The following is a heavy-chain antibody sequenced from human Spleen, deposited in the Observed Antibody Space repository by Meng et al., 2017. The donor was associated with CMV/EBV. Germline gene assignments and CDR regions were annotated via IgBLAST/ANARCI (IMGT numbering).Heavy chain of an antibody. CDR3: ARDRGYSASDYWGFDY. D-gene: IGHD5-12*01. CDR2: IHHTGST. Sequence: SETQSLTCTVSGGSIGSGNWWNWVRQAPGKGLEWIGEIHHTGSTNYNPSLKSRVTISIDKSKKQFSLKLTSVTAADTAVYYCARDRGYSASDYWGFDYWGQGTLVTVSS. J-gene: IGHJ4*02. V-gene: IGHV4-4*02. CDR1: GGSIGSGNW.